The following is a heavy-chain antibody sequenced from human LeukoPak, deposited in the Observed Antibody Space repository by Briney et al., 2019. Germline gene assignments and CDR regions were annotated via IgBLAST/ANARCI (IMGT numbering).Heavy chain of an antibody. D-gene: IGHD2-2*01. J-gene: IGHJ4*02. V-gene: IGHV3-30-3*01. Sequence: PGRSLRLSCAASGFTFSSYAMHWVRQAPGKGLGWVAVISYDGSNKYYADSVKGRFTISRDNSKNTLYLQMNSLRAEDTAVYYCARSKVELGYCSSTSCPPDYWGQGTLVTVSS. CDR1: GFTFSSYA. CDR2: ISYDGSNK. CDR3: ARSKVELGYCSSTSCPPDY.